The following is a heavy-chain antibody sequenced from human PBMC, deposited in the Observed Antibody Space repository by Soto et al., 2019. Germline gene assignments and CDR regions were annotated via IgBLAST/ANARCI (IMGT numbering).Heavy chain of an antibody. D-gene: IGHD1-1*01. CDR1: GGSISSGGYY. CDR3: ARLHVQQLPGQYYFDY. CDR2: IYYSGST. V-gene: IGHV4-39*01. J-gene: IGHJ4*02. Sequence: SETLSLTCTVSGGSISSGGYYWSWIRQHPGKGLEWIGYIYYSGSTYYNPSLKSRVTISVDTSKNQFSLKLSSVTAADTAVYYCARLHVQQLPGQYYFDYWGQGTLVTVSS.